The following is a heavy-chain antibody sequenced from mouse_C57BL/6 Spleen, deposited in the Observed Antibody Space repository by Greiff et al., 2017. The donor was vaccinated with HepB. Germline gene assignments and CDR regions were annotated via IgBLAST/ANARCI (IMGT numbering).Heavy chain of an antibody. V-gene: IGHV1-82*01. CDR2: IYPGDGDT. D-gene: IGHD2-1*01. CDR3: ARGGNLYAMDY. Sequence: LVEPGASVKISCKASGYAFSSSWMNWVKQRPGKGLEWIGRIYPGDGDTNYNGKFKGKATLTADKSSSTAYMQLSSLTSEDSAVYFCARGGNLYAMDYWGQGTSVTVSS. J-gene: IGHJ4*01. CDR1: GYAFSSSW.